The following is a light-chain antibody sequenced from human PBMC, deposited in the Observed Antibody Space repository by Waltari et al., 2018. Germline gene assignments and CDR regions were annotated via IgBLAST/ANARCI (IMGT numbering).Light chain of an antibody. Sequence: EIVLTQSPGTLSLSPGERATLSCRASTGVSRALAWYQQKPGQAPRLLIYAASTRATGVPDRFSGSGSGTDFSLTISRLDPEDFAVYYCQHYVNLPVTFGQGTKVEI. V-gene: IGKV3-20*01. CDR3: QHYVNLPVT. CDR2: AAS. J-gene: IGKJ1*01. CDR1: TGVSRA.